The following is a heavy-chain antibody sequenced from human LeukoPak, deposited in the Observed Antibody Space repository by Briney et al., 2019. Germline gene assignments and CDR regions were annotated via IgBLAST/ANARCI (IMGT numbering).Heavy chain of an antibody. J-gene: IGHJ4*02. Sequence: GGSLRLSCAASGFTFSDYYMSWIRQAPGKGLEWVSYISSSGSTIYYADSVRGRFTISRDNAKKSLYMQMNSLRAEDTAVYYCARGRVTMIVVVSPPVDWGQATLVTVSS. CDR2: ISSSGSTI. D-gene: IGHD3-22*01. CDR3: ARGRVTMIVVVSPPVD. CDR1: GFTFSDYY. V-gene: IGHV3-11*04.